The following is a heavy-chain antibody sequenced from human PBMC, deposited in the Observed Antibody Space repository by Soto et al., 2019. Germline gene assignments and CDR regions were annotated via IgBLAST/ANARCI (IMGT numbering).Heavy chain of an antibody. Sequence: QVQLQESGPGLVKPSETLSLTCTVSGGSISSYYWSWIRQPPGKGLEWIGYVYYSGSTNYNPSLKSRVTISLDTSKNQFSLKLSSVTAADTVVYYCARSGSGSYSPYYFYYGMDVWGQGTTVTVSS. D-gene: IGHD3-10*01. CDR3: ARSGSGSYSPYYFYYGMDV. V-gene: IGHV4-59*08. CDR1: GGSISSYY. J-gene: IGHJ6*02. CDR2: VYYSGST.